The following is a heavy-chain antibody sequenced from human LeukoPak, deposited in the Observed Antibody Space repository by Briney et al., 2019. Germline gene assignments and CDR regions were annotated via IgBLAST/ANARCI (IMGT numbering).Heavy chain of an antibody. CDR1: GYSFTSYW. J-gene: IGHJ3*02. V-gene: IGHV5-51*01. CDR2: IYPGDSDT. CDR3: ATAPTNYYDSSGYPRAAFDI. Sequence: GESLKISCKGSGYSFTSYWIGWVRQMPGKGLEWMGIIYPGDSDTRYSPSFQGQVTISADKSISTAYLQWSSLKASDTAMYYCATAPTNYYDSSGYPRAAFDIWGQGTMVTVSS. D-gene: IGHD3-22*01.